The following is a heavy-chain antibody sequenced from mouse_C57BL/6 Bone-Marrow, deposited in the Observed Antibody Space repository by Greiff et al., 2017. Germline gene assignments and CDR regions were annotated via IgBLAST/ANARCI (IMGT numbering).Heavy chain of an antibody. V-gene: IGHV5-4*01. J-gene: IGHJ3*01. Sequence: DVHLVESGGGLVKPGGSLKLSCAASGFTFSSYAMSWVRQTPEKRLEWVATISDGGSYTYYPDNVKGRFTISRDNAKNNLYLQMSHLKSEDTAMYYCGRENDYAWFAYWGQGTLVTVSA. CDR3: GRENDYAWFAY. CDR2: ISDGGSYT. D-gene: IGHD2-4*01. CDR1: GFTFSSYA.